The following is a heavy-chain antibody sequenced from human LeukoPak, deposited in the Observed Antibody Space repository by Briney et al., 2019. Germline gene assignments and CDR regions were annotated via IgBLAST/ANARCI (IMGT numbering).Heavy chain of an antibody. Sequence: SETLSLTCTVSGGSISSSSYYWGWIRQPPGKGLEWIGSIYHSGSTYYNPSLKSRVTISVDTSKNQFSLKLSSVTAADTAVYXXXXXXXXSSKFHFSYYFDYWGQGTLVTVSS. J-gene: IGHJ4*02. CDR1: GGSISSSSYY. D-gene: IGHD2/OR15-2a*01. CDR2: IYHSGST. CDR3: XXXXXXSSKFHFSYYFDY. V-gene: IGHV4-39*07.